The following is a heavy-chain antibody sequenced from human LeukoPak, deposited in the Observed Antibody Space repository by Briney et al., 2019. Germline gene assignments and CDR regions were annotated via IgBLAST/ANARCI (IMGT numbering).Heavy chain of an antibody. CDR2: IYYSGST. CDR1: GRSISNYY. V-gene: IGHV4-59*13. J-gene: IGHJ3*02. Sequence: PSETLSLTCTVSGRSISNYYWSWIRQPPGKGLEWIRSIYYSGSTNYNPSLKSRVTISIDTSKNQFSLKLSSVTAADTAVYYCARDPSYYYGSGSYYEGDVFDIWGQGTMVTVSS. D-gene: IGHD3-10*01. CDR3: ARDPSYYYGSGSYYEGDVFDI.